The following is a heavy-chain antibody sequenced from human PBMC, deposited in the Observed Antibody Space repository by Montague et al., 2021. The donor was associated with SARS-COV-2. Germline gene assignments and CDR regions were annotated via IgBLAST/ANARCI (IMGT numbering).Heavy chain of an antibody. CDR2: IDYSGST. CDR1: GGSISTYY. D-gene: IGHD3-10*01. Sequence: SETLSLTCTVSGGSISTYYWNWIRQFPGKGLEWVGYIDYSGSTNYNPSLQSRVIISVDRSKIQFSLKMTSVTAADTATYYCASGIYPSGSYYNRYYYGLNIWGPGTTVIVSS. CDR3: ASGIYPSGSYYNRYYYGLNI. J-gene: IGHJ6*02. V-gene: IGHV4-59*12.